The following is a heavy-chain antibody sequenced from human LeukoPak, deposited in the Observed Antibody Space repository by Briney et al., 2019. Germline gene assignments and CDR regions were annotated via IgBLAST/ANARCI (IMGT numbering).Heavy chain of an antibody. CDR1: GFTFGDYA. Sequence: GSLRLSCTASGFTFGDYAMSWVRQAPGKGLEWIGYIYYSGSTNYNPSLKSRVTISVDTSKNQFSLKLSSVTAADTAVYYCARHDGYSSYDAFDIWGQGTMVTVSS. CDR2: IYYSGST. CDR3: ARHDGYSSYDAFDI. V-gene: IGHV4-59*08. D-gene: IGHD6-19*01. J-gene: IGHJ3*02.